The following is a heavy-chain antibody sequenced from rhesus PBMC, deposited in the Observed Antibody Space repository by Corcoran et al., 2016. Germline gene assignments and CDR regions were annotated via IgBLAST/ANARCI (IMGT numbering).Heavy chain of an antibody. Sequence: QVQLQESGPGVVKPSETLSLTCAVSGGSISSCYDWSWISQPPGKGLEWIGYINGTSGGTNYNPSLKHRVTISNDASKNQFALNLSSVTAADTAVYYCASEGAAAPFHYWGQGVLVTVSS. J-gene: IGHJ4*01. CDR1: GGSISSCYD. D-gene: IGHD6-25*01. CDR3: ASEGAAAPFHY. CDR2: INGTSGGT. V-gene: IGHV4-76*01.